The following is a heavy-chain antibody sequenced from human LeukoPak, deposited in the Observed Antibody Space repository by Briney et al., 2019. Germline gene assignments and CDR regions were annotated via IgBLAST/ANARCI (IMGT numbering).Heavy chain of an antibody. CDR2: ISSNSGSI. CDR1: GFTFDDYA. J-gene: IGHJ6*03. Sequence: GGSLRLSCAASGFTFDDYAMHWVRQAPGKGLEWVSGISSNSGSIGYADSVKGRFTISRDNAKNSLYLQMNSLRAEDTALYYCAKSYYYYYMDVWGKGTTVTVSS. V-gene: IGHV3-9*01. CDR3: AKSYYYYYMDV.